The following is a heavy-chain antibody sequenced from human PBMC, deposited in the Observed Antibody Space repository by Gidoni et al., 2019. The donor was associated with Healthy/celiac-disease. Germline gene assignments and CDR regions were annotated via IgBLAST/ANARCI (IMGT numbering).Heavy chain of an antibody. Sequence: EVQLVESGGGLIQPGGSLRLSCAASGFTVSSNYMSWVRQAPGKGLAWVSVIYSGGSTYYADSVKGRFTISRDNSKNTLYLQMNSLRAEDTAVYYCARDASVDYYYYYGMDVWGQGTTVTVSS. CDR1: GFTVSSNY. CDR3: ARDASVDYYYYYGMDV. D-gene: IGHD3-9*01. CDR2: IYSGGST. J-gene: IGHJ6*02. V-gene: IGHV3-53*01.